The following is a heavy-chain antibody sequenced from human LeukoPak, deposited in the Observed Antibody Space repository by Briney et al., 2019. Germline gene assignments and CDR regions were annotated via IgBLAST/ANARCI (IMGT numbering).Heavy chain of an antibody. V-gene: IGHV3-23*01. Sequence: PGGSLRLSCAASGFTFRSYAMSWVRQAPGKGLEWVSAISGSGGSTYYADSVKGRFTISRDNSKNTLYLQMNSLRAEDTAVYYCAKDNDYVWGSTDAFDIWGQGTMVTVSS. J-gene: IGHJ3*02. CDR3: AKDNDYVWGSTDAFDI. CDR1: GFTFRSYA. CDR2: ISGSGGST. D-gene: IGHD3-16*01.